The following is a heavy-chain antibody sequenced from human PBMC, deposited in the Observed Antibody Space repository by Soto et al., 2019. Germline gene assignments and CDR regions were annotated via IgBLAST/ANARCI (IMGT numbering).Heavy chain of an antibody. CDR1: GFTFTSYT. Sequence: LRLSCAASGFTFTSYTMNWVRQAPGKGLEWVSSISSSSDYIYHADSMKGRVTISRDNAKNSLFLDMNSLTGEDTAVYYCARARVYATGPLDFWGQGTLVTVSS. V-gene: IGHV3-21*06. CDR2: ISSSSDYI. J-gene: IGHJ4*02. D-gene: IGHD6-13*01. CDR3: ARARVYATGPLDF.